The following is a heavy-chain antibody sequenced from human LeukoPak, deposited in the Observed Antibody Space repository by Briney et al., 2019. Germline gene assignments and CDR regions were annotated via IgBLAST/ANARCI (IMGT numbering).Heavy chain of an antibody. CDR3: ARADYFIAAAAFDI. Sequence: TSETLSLTCAVYGGSFSGYYWSWLRQPPGKGLEWIGEINHSGSTNHNPSLKSRLTISVDTSKNQFSLKLSSVTAADTAVYYCARADYFIAAAAFDIWGQGKMVTVSS. V-gene: IGHV4-34*01. CDR2: INHSGST. J-gene: IGHJ3*02. D-gene: IGHD6-13*01. CDR1: GGSFSGYY.